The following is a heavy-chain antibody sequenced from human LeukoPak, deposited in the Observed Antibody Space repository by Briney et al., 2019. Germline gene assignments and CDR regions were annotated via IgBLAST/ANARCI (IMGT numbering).Heavy chain of an antibody. D-gene: IGHD2-15*01. CDR3: AREYCSASRCQGFFDY. CDR1: GFTFSDYA. Sequence: PGRSLRLSCAASGFTFSDYAMHWVRLAPGKGLEWVSGITWDGRATGYEDSVKGRFTISRDSAKKSLYLQMNSLRTEDTAFYYCAREYCSASRCQGFFDYWGQGTLVTVSS. J-gene: IGHJ4*02. CDR2: ITWDGRAT. V-gene: IGHV3-9*01.